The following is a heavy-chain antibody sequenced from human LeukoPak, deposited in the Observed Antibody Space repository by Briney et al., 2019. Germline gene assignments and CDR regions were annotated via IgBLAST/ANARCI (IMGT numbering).Heavy chain of an antibody. CDR2: INPSSGGT. D-gene: IGHD3-3*01. J-gene: IGHJ3*02. CDR1: GYTFTGYH. V-gene: IGHV1-2*02. Sequence: ASVKVSCKASGYTFTGYHMHWVRQPPGQGLEWMGWINPSSGGTNYVQKFQGRVIMTRHTSISTAYMELSRLRSDDTAVYYCARLTYYDFWCVYNYAFDMWGQGTMVTVSS. CDR3: ARLTYYDFWCVYNYAFDM.